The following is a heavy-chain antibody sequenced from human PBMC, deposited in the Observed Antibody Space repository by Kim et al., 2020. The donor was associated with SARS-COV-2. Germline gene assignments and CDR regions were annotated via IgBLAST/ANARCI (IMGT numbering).Heavy chain of an antibody. J-gene: IGHJ4*02. CDR2: ISSSGSTI. CDR1: GFTFSDYY. CDR3: AKANVLRYFDWLWTSYFDS. Sequence: GGSLRLSCAASGFTFSDYYMSWIRQAPGKGLEWVSYISSSGSTIYYADSVKGRFTISRDNAKNSLYLQMNSLRAEDTAVYYCAKANVLRYFDWLWTSYFDSWGQGTLVTVSS. V-gene: IGHV3-11*01. D-gene: IGHD3-9*01.